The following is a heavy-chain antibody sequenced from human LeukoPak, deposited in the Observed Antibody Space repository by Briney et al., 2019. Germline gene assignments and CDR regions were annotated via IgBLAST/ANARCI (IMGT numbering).Heavy chain of an antibody. V-gene: IGHV1-18*01. CDR1: GYTFTSYG. D-gene: IGHD2-2*01. CDR2: ISAYNGNT. J-gene: IGHJ6*03. Sequence: ASVKVSCKASGYTFTSYGISWVRQAPGQGLEWMGWISAYNGNTNYAQKLQGRVTITADESTSTAYMELSSLRSEDTAVYYCARGRFFVVVPAATYYYYYMDVWGKGTTVTVSS. CDR3: ARGRFFVVVPAATYYYYYMDV.